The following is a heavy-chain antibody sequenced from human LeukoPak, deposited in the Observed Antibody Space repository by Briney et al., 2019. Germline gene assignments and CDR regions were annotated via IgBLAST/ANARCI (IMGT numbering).Heavy chain of an antibody. D-gene: IGHD3-10*01. Sequence: SETLSLTCSVSGGSISSGSYYWGWIRQPPGKGLEWIGYIYYTGTTSYNSSLKSRVTISLDTSKNQFSLKLNSVTAADTAVYYCARAIPLGGMDVWGKGTTVTISS. V-gene: IGHV4-39*07. J-gene: IGHJ6*04. CDR2: IYYTGTT. CDR1: GGSISSGSYY. CDR3: ARAIPLGGMDV.